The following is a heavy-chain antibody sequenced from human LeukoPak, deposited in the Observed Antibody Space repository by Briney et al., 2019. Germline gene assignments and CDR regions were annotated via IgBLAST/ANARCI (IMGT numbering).Heavy chain of an antibody. CDR2: IDYSGSAA. Sequence: AETLSLTCTVSGGSISGYYWSWIRQPPGKGLEWVGSIDYSGSAANYNPSLESRVMTSVDTSKNQFSLQVNSVTAADTAVYYCARDISGGSHAFDIWGQGTMVTVSS. D-gene: IGHD3-3*02. CDR1: GGSISGYY. CDR3: ARDISGGSHAFDI. J-gene: IGHJ3*02. V-gene: IGHV4-59*08.